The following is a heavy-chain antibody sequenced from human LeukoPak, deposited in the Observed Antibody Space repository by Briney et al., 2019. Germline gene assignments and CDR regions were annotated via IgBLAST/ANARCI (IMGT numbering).Heavy chain of an antibody. CDR3: ARMGSSSWYSSYYYYMDV. Sequence: SGPALVKPTQTLTLTCTFSGFSLSTRGMCVSWIRQPPGKALEWLARIDWDDDKYYSTSLKTRLTISKGTSKNQVVLTMTNMEPVDTATYYCARMGSSSWYSSYYYYMDVWGKGTTVTVSS. D-gene: IGHD6-13*01. V-gene: IGHV2-70*11. CDR1: GFSLSTRGMC. J-gene: IGHJ6*03. CDR2: IDWDDDK.